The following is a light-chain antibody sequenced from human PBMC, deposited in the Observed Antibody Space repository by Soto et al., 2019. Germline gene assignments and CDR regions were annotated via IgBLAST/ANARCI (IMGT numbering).Light chain of an antibody. J-gene: IGKJ4*01. CDR2: DAS. Sequence: DIQMTQSPSSLSASVGDRVTITCQASQDIKNYLNWYQQKPGKAPNLLIYDASNLKKGVPSMFSGSQSGTHFTFTISGLQPEVIATYYCQHYNHLPPLSIGGVNKVEIK. V-gene: IGKV1-33*01. CDR1: QDIKNY. CDR3: QHYNHLPPLS.